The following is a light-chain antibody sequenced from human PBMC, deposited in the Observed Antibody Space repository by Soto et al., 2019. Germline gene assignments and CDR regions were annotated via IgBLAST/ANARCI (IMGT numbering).Light chain of an antibody. CDR2: SNN. CDR1: SSNIGSNH. J-gene: IGLJ3*02. V-gene: IGLV1-47*02. Sequence: QAVVTQPPSVSGTPGQRVTISCSGSSSNIGSNHVYWYQQLSGTAPKLLIYSNNQRPSGVPDRFSGSKSGTSAFLAISGLRSEDEADYYCATWDDSLTGRVFGGGTKVTVL. CDR3: ATWDDSLTGRV.